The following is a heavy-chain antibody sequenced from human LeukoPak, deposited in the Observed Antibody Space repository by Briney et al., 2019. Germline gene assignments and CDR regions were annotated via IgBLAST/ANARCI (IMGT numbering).Heavy chain of an antibody. J-gene: IGHJ4*02. CDR1: GYTFSSYG. CDR3: ARNWNGLY. Sequence: PGGSLRLSCAASGYTFSSYGMHWVRQAPGKGLEWVAVISYDGNNKYYRDSVKGRFTISRDNSKNTLYLQMSSLRVEDTAVYYCARNWNGLYWGQGTLVTVSS. V-gene: IGHV3-30*03. D-gene: IGHD1-1*01. CDR2: ISYDGNNK.